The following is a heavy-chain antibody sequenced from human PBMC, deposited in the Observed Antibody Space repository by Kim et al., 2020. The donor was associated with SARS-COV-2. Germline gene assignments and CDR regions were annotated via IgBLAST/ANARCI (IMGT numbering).Heavy chain of an antibody. CDR3: AKDEPAITRGPGPFFDL. CDR2: ISASGSGT. CDR1: GFTVSNYA. V-gene: IGHV3-23*01. J-gene: IGHJ4*02. D-gene: IGHD3-10*01. Sequence: GGSLRLSCAASGFTVSNYAMSWVRQAPGKGLEWVSVISASGSGTYYADSVKDLFTISRDTSNNMEYLQMNSLSPEDTATYYCAKDEPAITRGPGPFFDLWGEGILVTV.